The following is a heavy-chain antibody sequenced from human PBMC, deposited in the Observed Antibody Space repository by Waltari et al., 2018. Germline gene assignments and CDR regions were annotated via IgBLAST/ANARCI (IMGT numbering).Heavy chain of an antibody. J-gene: IGHJ4*02. D-gene: IGHD3-10*01. CDR2: INWNGGTT. CDR1: GFSFDDFG. Sequence: DVQLVESGGGVVRPGDSLRLSCEASGFSFDDFGMSWVRQVPGKGLEWVSGINWNGGTTGYLDSVKGRFTISRDNSKNTLYLQMNSLRADDTAVYYCAECRGVRGVIPFDYWGQGTLVTVSS. CDR3: AECRGVRGVIPFDY. V-gene: IGHV3-20*04.